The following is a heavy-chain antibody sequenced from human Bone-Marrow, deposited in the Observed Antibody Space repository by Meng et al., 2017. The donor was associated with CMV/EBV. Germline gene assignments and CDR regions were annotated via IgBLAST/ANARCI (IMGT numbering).Heavy chain of an antibody. J-gene: IGHJ4*02. D-gene: IGHD5-12*01. Sequence: ETLSLTCAASGFTFSSYWMSWVRQAPGKGLEWVANIKQDGSEKYYVDSVKGRFTISRDNAKNSLYLQMNSLRAEDTAVYYCARDQNGYDLFDYWGQGTLVTV. CDR2: IKQDGSEK. V-gene: IGHV3-7*01. CDR1: GFTFSSYW. CDR3: ARDQNGYDLFDY.